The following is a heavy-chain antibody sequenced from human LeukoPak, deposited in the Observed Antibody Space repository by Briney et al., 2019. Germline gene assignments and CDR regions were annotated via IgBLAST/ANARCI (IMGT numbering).Heavy chain of an antibody. D-gene: IGHD3-16*01. CDR1: GGTFSSYA. J-gene: IGHJ4*02. Sequence: SVKVTCKASGGTFSSYAISWVRQAPGQGLEWMGRIIPIFGTANYAQKFQGRVTITTDESTSTAYMELSSLRSEDTAVYYCARDVWGSSRDDYWGQGTLVTVSS. V-gene: IGHV1-69*05. CDR3: ARDVWGSSRDDY. CDR2: IIPIFGTA.